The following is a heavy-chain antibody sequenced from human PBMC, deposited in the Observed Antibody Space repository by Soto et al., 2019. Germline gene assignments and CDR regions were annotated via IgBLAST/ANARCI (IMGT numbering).Heavy chain of an antibody. J-gene: IGHJ6*02. CDR1: GGSISSSNW. D-gene: IGHD3-3*01. V-gene: IGHV4-4*02. CDR3: ARDSRGYYDFWSGMDYYYGMDV. CDR2: IYHSGST. Sequence: PSETLSLTCAVSGGSISSSNWWSWVRQPPGKGLEWLGEIYHSGSTNYNPSLKSRVTISVDKSKNQFSLKLSSVTAADTAVYYCARDSRGYYDFWSGMDYYYGMDVWGQGTTVTVSS.